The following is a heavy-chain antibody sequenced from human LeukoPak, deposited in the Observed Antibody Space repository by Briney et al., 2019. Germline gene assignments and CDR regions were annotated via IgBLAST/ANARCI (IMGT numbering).Heavy chain of an antibody. CDR2: ISGSGDDT. J-gene: IGHJ3*02. CDR3: ANEYSKGDI. Sequence: GGSLRLSCAASGFTFSRCAMTWVRQAPGTGLEWVSIISGSGDDTYYADSVKGRFTISRDNSKDTVYLQMNSLRAEDTAVYYCANEYSKGDIWGQGTMVTVSS. CDR1: GFTFSRCA. D-gene: IGHD4-11*01. V-gene: IGHV3-23*01.